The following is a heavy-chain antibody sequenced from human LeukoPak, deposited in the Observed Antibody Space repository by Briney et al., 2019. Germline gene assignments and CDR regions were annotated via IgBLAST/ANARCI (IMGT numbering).Heavy chain of an antibody. J-gene: IGHJ4*02. D-gene: IGHD3-10*01. CDR3: AMLLWFGESHYFDY. Sequence: ASVKVSCKASGYTFTSYGISWVRQAPGQGLEWMGWISAYNGNTNYAQKLQGRVTMTTDTSTSTAYMELRSLRSDDTAVYYCAMLLWFGESHYFDYWGQGTLVTVSS. CDR1: GYTFTSYG. V-gene: IGHV1-18*01. CDR2: ISAYNGNT.